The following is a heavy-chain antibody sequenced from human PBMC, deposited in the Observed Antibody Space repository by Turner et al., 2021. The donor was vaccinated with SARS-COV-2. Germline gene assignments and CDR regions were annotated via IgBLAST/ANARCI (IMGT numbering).Heavy chain of an antibody. Sequence: QVQLQESGPGLVTPSEALSLTCTVSGGSISSYYWRWIRQPPGKGLERIGYIYYSGSTNYNPSLKSRVTISVDTSKNQFSLKLSSVTAADTAVYYCARDPGEGSFDYWGQGTLVTVSS. D-gene: IGHD3-16*01. CDR3: ARDPGEGSFDY. CDR2: IYYSGST. CDR1: GGSISSYY. V-gene: IGHV4-59*01. J-gene: IGHJ4*02.